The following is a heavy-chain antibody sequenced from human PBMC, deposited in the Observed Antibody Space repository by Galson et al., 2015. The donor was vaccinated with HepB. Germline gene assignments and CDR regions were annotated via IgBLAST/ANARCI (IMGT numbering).Heavy chain of an antibody. Sequence: LSLTCSVSHGSVNNYYWSWIRRSPGNRPEWLGYIRYTGDTTYNPSLGYLIGISVDTAINQVSLWLTSVTAADSAIYYCARHPGRGSVGYAFDLWGQGTLVTVSP. D-gene: IGHD5-12*01. CDR3: ARHPGRGSVGYAFDL. CDR1: HGSVNNYY. CDR2: IRYTGDT. V-gene: IGHV4-59*08. J-gene: IGHJ4*02.